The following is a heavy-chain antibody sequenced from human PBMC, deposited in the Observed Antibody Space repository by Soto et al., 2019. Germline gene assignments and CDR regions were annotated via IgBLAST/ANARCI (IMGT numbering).Heavy chain of an antibody. D-gene: IGHD6-13*01. J-gene: IGHJ3*02. CDR2: IKSKTDGGTT. CDR3: TTASSARYSSSWSDAFDI. Sequence: GGSLRLSCAASGFTFSSAWMNWVRQDPGKGLEWVGRIKSKTDGGTTDYAAPVKGRFTISRDDSKNTLYLQMNSLKTEDTAVYYCTTASSARYSSSWSDAFDIWGQGTMVTVSS. V-gene: IGHV3-15*07. CDR1: GFTFSSAW.